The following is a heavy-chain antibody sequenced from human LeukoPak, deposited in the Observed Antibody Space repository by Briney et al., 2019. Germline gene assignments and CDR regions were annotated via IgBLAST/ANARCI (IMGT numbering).Heavy chain of an antibody. CDR2: ITATSSST. V-gene: IGHV3-23*01. Sequence: PGRSLRISCAASGFTVSNNYMSWVRQAPGKGLEWVSAITATSSSTHDADSVQGRFTISRDNSKNTLYLQMNSLRPEDTAIYYCAKLFESGTYNNFFHYWGQGTLVTVFS. J-gene: IGHJ4*02. CDR1: GFTVSNNY. CDR3: AKLFESGTYNNFFHY. D-gene: IGHD3-10*01.